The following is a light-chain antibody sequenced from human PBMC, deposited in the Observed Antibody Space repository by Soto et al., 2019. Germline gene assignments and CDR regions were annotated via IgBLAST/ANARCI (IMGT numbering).Light chain of an antibody. CDR3: QQYGSSPFT. CDR1: QSVSSSY. Sequence: EIGLTQSPGTLSLSPGERATLSCRASQSVSSSYLAWYQQKPGQAPRLLIYAASSRATGIPDRFSGSGSGTDFTLTISRLEPEDFAVYYCQQYGSSPFTFGGGTKVDIK. CDR2: AAS. V-gene: IGKV3-20*01. J-gene: IGKJ4*01.